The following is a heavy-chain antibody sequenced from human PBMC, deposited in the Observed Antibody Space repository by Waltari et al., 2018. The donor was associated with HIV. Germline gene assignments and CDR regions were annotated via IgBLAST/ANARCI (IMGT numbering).Heavy chain of an antibody. CDR3: TKGRMTTDY. V-gene: IGHV3-49*03. CDR1: GFTFGDYA. D-gene: IGHD4-17*01. CDR2: IRSKAYGGTT. J-gene: IGHJ4*02. Sequence: EVQLVESGGGLVQPGRSLRLSCTASGFTFGDYAMSWFRQAPGKGLEWVGCIRSKAYGGTTEYAASVKGRFTISRDDSRSIAYLQMNSLQTEDTDVYYCTKGRMTTDYWGQGTLVTVSS.